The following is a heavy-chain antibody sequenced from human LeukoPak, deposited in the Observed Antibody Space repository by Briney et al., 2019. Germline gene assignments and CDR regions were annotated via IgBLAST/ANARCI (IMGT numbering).Heavy chain of an antibody. CDR1: GFTFGVYA. J-gene: IGHJ4*02. CDR2: IRSKVYGGTT. CDR3: TRVWCDYELFDY. D-gene: IGHD4-17*01. Sequence: LGRPLRLPCTASGFTFGVYAMSWVRQAPGKGREGVEFIRSKVYGGTTEYAASVKGRFTISRDDSKSIAYLQMNSVKTEDTAVYYCTRVWCDYELFDYWGQGTMVTVSS. V-gene: IGHV3-49*04.